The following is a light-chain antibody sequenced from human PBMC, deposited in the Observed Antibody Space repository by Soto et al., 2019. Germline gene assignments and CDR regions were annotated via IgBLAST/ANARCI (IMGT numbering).Light chain of an antibody. CDR2: LNSDGSH. V-gene: IGLV4-69*01. CDR1: SGHSSYV. Sequence: QPVLTQSPSASASLGASVKLTCTLSSGHSSYVIAWHQQQPEKGPRFLMKLNSDGSHNKGDGIPDRFSGSSSGAERYLTISSLQSEDEADYYCQTWGAGIVVFGGGTKVTVL. CDR3: QTWGAGIVV. J-gene: IGLJ2*01.